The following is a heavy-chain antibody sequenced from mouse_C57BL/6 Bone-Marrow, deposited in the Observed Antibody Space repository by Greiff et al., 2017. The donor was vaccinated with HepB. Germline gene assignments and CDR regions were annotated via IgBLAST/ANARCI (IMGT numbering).Heavy chain of an antibody. CDR2: IHPNSGST. D-gene: IGHD1-2*01. Sequence: QVHVKQPGAELVKPGASVKLSCKASGYTFTSYWMHWVKQRPGQGLEWIGMIHPNSGSTNYNEKFKSKATLTVDKSSSTAYMQLSSLTSEDSAVYYCAREGALLRDWYFDVWGTGTTVTVSS. CDR1: GYTFTSYW. CDR3: AREGALLRDWYFDV. J-gene: IGHJ1*03. V-gene: IGHV1-64*01.